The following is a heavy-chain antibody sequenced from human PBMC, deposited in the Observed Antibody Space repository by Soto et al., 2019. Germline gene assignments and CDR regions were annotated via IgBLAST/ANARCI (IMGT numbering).Heavy chain of an antibody. CDR3: ARESGLLRGGATDY. J-gene: IGHJ4*02. V-gene: IGHV1-18*01. D-gene: IGHD3-3*01. CDR1: AYTFTSYF. Sequence: ASVKGSCKASAYTFTSYFISWVRQAPGQGLEWMGWISAYNGNTNYAQKLQGRVTMTTDTSTSTAYMELRSLRSDDTAVYYCARESGLLRGGATDYWGQGTLVTVSS. CDR2: ISAYNGNT.